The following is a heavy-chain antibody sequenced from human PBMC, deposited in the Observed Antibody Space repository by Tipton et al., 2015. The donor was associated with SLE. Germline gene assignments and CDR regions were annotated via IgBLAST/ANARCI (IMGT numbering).Heavy chain of an antibody. Sequence: TLSLTCTVSGGSISSSSYYWGWIRQPPGKGLEWIGSIYYSGSTYYNPSLKSRVTISVDTSKNQFSLKLSSVTAADTAVYYCAKYSSGWYDPFDYWGQGTLVTVSS. CDR2: IYYSGST. J-gene: IGHJ4*02. V-gene: IGHV4-39*01. D-gene: IGHD6-19*01. CDR1: GGSISSSSYY. CDR3: AKYSSGWYDPFDY.